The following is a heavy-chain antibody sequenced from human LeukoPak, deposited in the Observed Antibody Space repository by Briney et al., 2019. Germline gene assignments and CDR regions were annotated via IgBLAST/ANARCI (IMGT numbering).Heavy chain of an antibody. Sequence: GGSLRLSCAASGFTFSSYWMSWVRQAPGKGLEWVANIKQDGSEKYYVDSVKGRFTISRDNAKNSLYLQMNSLRAEDTALYYCAREPDGYSSSWYGSAFDIWGQGTMVTVSS. D-gene: IGHD6-13*01. CDR3: AREPDGYSSSWYGSAFDI. J-gene: IGHJ3*02. CDR1: GFTFSSYW. V-gene: IGHV3-7*03. CDR2: IKQDGSEK.